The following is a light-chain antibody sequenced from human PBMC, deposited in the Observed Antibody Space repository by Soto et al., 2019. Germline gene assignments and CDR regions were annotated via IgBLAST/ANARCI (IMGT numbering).Light chain of an antibody. V-gene: IGKV2-30*01. Sequence: DVVMTQSPLSLPVTLGQPASISCRSSQSLVYSDGNTYLNWFQQRPGQSPRRLIYKVSNRDSGGQERFGGGGSGIVLTLNIGGWEAEDVGVYYCMQGTHGPRTFGQGTKVNIK. CDR2: KVS. J-gene: IGKJ1*01. CDR1: QSLVYSDGNTY. CDR3: MQGTHGPRT.